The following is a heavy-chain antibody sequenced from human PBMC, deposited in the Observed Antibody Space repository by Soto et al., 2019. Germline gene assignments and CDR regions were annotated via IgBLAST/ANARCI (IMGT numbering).Heavy chain of an antibody. CDR1: GFTLSTYA. D-gene: IGHD2-8*01. Sequence: EVQLLESGGGLVQPGGSLRLSCAASGFTLSTYAMSWVRQAPGKGLEWLSGLFGSGGGISYADSVRGRFAISRDNSNNMLFLEMHILRVEDTAVYYCAKDRQPDGLWPSDHWGQGTLVIVSS. V-gene: IGHV3-23*01. CDR2: LFGSGGGI. J-gene: IGHJ4*02. CDR3: AKDRQPDGLWPSDH.